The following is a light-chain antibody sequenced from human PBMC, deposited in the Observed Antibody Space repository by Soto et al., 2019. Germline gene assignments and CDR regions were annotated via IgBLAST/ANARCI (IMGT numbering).Light chain of an antibody. Sequence: IVLTQSPATLSLSPGVRATLSCRASQSVSSYLAWYQHKPGQAPRLLIYDASNRATGIPARFSGSGSGTDFTLTISSLEPEDFAVYYCHQRANWPRTFGQGTKVEIK. CDR1: QSVSSY. J-gene: IGKJ1*01. CDR2: DAS. CDR3: HQRANWPRT. V-gene: IGKV3-11*01.